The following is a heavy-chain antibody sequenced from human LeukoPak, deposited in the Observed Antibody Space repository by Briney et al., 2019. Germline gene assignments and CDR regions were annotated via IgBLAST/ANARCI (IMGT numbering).Heavy chain of an antibody. Sequence: ASVKVSCKASGFTFTAYYMHWVRQAPGQGLEWMGWINPNSGGTNYAQKFQGRVTMTRDTSISTAYMELSRLRSDDTAVYYCARGPHWDPHFDYWGQGTLVTVSS. V-gene: IGHV1-2*02. D-gene: IGHD7-27*01. J-gene: IGHJ4*02. CDR3: ARGPHWDPHFDY. CDR2: INPNSGGT. CDR1: GFTFTAYY.